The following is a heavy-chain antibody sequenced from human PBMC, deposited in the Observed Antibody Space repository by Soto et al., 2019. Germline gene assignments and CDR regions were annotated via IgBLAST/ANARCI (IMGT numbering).Heavy chain of an antibody. CDR3: AREGLTYYYDSSGYLFDV. D-gene: IGHD3-22*01. CDR2: ISSSSSYI. CDR1: GFTFSSYS. V-gene: IGHV3-21*01. J-gene: IGHJ4*02. Sequence: GESLKISCAASGFTFSSYSMNWVRQAPGKGLEWVSSISSSSSYIYYADSVKGRFTISRDNAKNSLFLQMNSLRAEDTAVYYCAREGLTYYYDSSGYLFDVWGQGTLVTVSS.